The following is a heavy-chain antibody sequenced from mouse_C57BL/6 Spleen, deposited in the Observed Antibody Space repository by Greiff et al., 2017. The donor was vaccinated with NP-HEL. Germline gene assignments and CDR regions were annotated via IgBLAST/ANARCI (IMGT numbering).Heavy chain of an antibody. D-gene: IGHD1-1*01. Sequence: QVQLKESGPELVKPGASVKISCKASGYAFSSSWMNWVKQRPGKGLEWIGRIYPGDGDTNYIGKFKGKATLTADKSSSTAYMQLSSLTSEDYEVYFCARNYGRGGYFDVWGTGTTVTVSS. CDR1: GYAFSSSW. J-gene: IGHJ1*03. CDR3: ARNYGRGGYFDV. V-gene: IGHV1-82*01. CDR2: IYPGDGDT.